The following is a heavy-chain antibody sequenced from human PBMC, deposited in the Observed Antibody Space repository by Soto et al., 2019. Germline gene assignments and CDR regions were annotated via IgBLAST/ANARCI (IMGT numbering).Heavy chain of an antibody. CDR2: ISYDGSNK. V-gene: IGHV3-30*18. CDR3: AKKGESGSLDY. CDR1: GFTFSSYG. J-gene: IGHJ4*02. D-gene: IGHD3-3*01. Sequence: PGGSLRLSCAASGFTFSSYGMHWVRQAPGKGLEWVAVISYDGSNKYYADSVKGRFTISRDNSKNTLYLQMNSLRAEDTAVYYCAKKGESGSLDYWGQGTLVTVSS.